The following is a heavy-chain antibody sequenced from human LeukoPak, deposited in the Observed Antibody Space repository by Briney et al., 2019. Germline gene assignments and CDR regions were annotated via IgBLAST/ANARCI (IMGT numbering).Heavy chain of an antibody. J-gene: IGHJ4*02. D-gene: IGHD6-19*01. CDR1: GFTFSSYW. CDR2: INSDGSSI. Sequence: GGSLGLSCAASGFTFSSYWMHWVRQGPGKGLVWVSRINSDGSSINYADSVKGRVTISRDNAKNTLYLQMNGLRAEDTAVYYCARVPLYSSGWYTLGYWGQGTLVTVSS. V-gene: IGHV3-74*01. CDR3: ARVPLYSSGWYTLGY.